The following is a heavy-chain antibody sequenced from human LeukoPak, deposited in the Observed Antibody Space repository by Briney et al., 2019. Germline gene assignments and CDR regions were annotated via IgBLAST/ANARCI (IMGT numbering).Heavy chain of an antibody. CDR2: ISHSGST. CDR3: ATRSPYCSSTSCAVVSNWFDP. D-gene: IGHD2-2*01. V-gene: IGHV4-34*01. Sequence: SETLSLTCAVYGVSFSGYSWTWIRQPPGKGLEWIGEISHSGSTNYIPSLKSRVNISLDTSKNQFFLNLSSVTAADTAVYYCATRSPYCSSTSCAVVSNWFDPWGQGTLVTVSS. CDR1: GVSFSGYS. J-gene: IGHJ5*02.